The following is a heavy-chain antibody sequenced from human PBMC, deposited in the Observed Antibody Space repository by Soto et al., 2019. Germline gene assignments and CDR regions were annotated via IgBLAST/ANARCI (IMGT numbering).Heavy chain of an antibody. CDR2: INGGGSRT. CDR1: GFTLSRYY. CDR3: AKARAQYYDFWSGYPVDY. D-gene: IGHD3-3*01. J-gene: IGHJ4*02. Sequence: PGGSLRLSCAASGFTLSRYYMHWVRQAPGKGLMWVSHINGGGSRTTYADSVKGRFTISRDNSKNTLYLQMNSLRAEDTAVYYCAKARAQYYDFWSGYPVDYWGQGTLVTVSS. V-gene: IGHV3-74*01.